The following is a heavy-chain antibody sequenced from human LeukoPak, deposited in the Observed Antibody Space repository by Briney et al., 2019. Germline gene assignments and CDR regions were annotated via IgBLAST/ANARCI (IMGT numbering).Heavy chain of an antibody. J-gene: IGHJ5*02. CDR2: FYSNGNI. Sequence: SETLSLTCTVSGGSISSYYWSWIRQPPGKGLECIGYFYSNGNINYNPSLKSRVTISVDTSKNQFSLKLSSVTAADTAVYYCARGDGTVVPDKNWFDPWGQGTLVTVSS. CDR1: GGSISSYY. V-gene: IGHV4-59*12. CDR3: ARGDGTVVPDKNWFDP. D-gene: IGHD2-2*01.